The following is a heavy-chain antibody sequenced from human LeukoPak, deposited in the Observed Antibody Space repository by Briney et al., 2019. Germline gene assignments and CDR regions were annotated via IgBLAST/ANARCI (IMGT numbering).Heavy chain of an antibody. CDR3: ARDGGEYSSGFCDY. CDR1: GFTFDDYA. CDR2: ISWNSGSI. D-gene: IGHD6-19*01. V-gene: IGHV3-9*01. J-gene: IGHJ4*02. Sequence: GGSLRLSCAASGFTFDDYAMHWVRQAPGKGLEWVSGISWNSGSIGYADSVKGRFTISRDNAKNSLYLQMNSLRAEDTAVYYCARDGGEYSSGFCDYWGQGTLVTVSS.